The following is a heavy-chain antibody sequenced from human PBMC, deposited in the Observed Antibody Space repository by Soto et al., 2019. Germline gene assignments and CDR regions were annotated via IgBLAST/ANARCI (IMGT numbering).Heavy chain of an antibody. D-gene: IGHD2-2*01. V-gene: IGHV3-49*03. J-gene: IGHJ6*02. CDR3: TRDVVPAANLPYYYYYGMDV. CDR1: GFTFGDYA. Sequence: ASGFTFGDYAMSWFRQAPGKGLEWVGFIRSKAYGGTTEYAASVKGRFTISRDDSKSIAYLQMNSLKTEDTAVYYCTRDVVPAANLPYYYYYGMDVWGQGTTVTVSS. CDR2: IRSKAYGGTT.